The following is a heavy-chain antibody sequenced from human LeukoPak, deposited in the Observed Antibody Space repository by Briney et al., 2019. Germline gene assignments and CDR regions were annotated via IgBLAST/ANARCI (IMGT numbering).Heavy chain of an antibody. CDR3: ARGTYQNTAMVPDY. D-gene: IGHD5-18*01. Sequence: PSETLSLTCNVSGESISSHYWSWTRQSPGKGLEWIGYIYYSGSTNYNPSLKSRVTISVDTSKNQFSLKLSSVTAADTAVYYCARGTYQNTAMVPDYWGQGTLVTVSS. CDR1: GESISSHY. J-gene: IGHJ4*02. V-gene: IGHV4-59*11. CDR2: IYYSGST.